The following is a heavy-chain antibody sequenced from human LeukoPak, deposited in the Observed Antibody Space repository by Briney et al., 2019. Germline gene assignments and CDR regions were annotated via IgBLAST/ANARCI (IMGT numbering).Heavy chain of an antibody. CDR1: RFTFSSYS. CDR3: ARGGMSGYCFDY. CDR2: ISSFGSYI. D-gene: IGHD3-3*01. Sequence: GGSLRLSCAASRFTFSSYSMNWVRQAPGKGLEWVSSISSFGSYIYYADSVKGRFTIARDNAKNSLYLQMNRLRAEDTAVYYCARGGMSGYCFDYWGQGTLVTVSS. J-gene: IGHJ4*02. V-gene: IGHV3-21*01.